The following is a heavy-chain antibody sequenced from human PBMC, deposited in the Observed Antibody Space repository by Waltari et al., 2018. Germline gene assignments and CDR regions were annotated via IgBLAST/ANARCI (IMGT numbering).Heavy chain of an antibody. J-gene: IGHJ4*02. CDR2: IYYSGST. V-gene: IGHV4-39*01. D-gene: IGHD2-8*01. CDR1: GGSISSSSYY. CDR3: ARFVTRQQLGYCTNGVCYTSYYFDY. Sequence: QLQLQESGPGLVKPSETLSLTCTVSGGSISSSSYYWGWIRQPPGKGLEWIGSIYYSGSTYYNPSLKSRVTISVDTSKNQFSLKLSSVTAADTAVYYCARFVTRQQLGYCTNGVCYTSYYFDYWGQGTLVTVSS.